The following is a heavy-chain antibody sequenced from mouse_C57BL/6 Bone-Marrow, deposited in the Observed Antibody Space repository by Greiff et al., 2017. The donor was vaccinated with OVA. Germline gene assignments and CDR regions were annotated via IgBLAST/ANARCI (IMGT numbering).Heavy chain of an antibody. CDR1: GFNIKDDY. V-gene: IGHV14-4*01. CDR2: IDPENGDT. CDR3: TAGGSSYCDY. J-gene: IGHJ2*01. D-gene: IGHD1-1*01. Sequence: VQLQQSGAELVRPGASVKLSCTASGFNIKDDYMHWVKQRPEQGLEWIGWIDPENGDTEYASKFQGKATITADTSSNTAYLQLSSMTSEDTAVYYCTAGGSSYCDYWGQGTTLTVSS.